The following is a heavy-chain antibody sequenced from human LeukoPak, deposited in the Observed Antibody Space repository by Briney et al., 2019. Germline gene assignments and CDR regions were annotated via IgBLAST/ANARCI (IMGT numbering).Heavy chain of an antibody. CDR2: IIPIFGTA. Sequence: RASVKVSCKASGGTFSSYAISWVRQAPGQGLEWMGGIIPIFGTANYAQKFQGRVTITADESTSTAYMELSSLRSEDTAVYYCARDNYYGSGSYQNRFDYWGQGTLVTVSS. D-gene: IGHD3-10*01. J-gene: IGHJ4*02. V-gene: IGHV1-69*01. CDR1: GGTFSSYA. CDR3: ARDNYYGSGSYQNRFDY.